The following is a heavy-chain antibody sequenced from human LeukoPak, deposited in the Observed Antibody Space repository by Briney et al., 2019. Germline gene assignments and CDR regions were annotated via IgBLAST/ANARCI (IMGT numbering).Heavy chain of an antibody. Sequence: QTGGSLRLSCAASGFTFSSYGMHWVRQAPGKGLEWVAVISYDGSNKYYADSVKGRFTISRDNSKNTLYLQMNSLRAEDTAVYYCAKAGDLGSYSSGWFFDYWGQGTLVTVSS. D-gene: IGHD6-19*01. V-gene: IGHV3-30*18. CDR1: GFTFSSYG. CDR3: AKAGDLGSYSSGWFFDY. CDR2: ISYDGSNK. J-gene: IGHJ4*02.